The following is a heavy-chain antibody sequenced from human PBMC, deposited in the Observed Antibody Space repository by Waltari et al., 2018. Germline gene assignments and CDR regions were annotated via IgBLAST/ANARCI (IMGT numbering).Heavy chain of an antibody. Sequence: QLQLQESGPGLVKPSETLSLTCTVSGGSISSSSYYWGWIRQPPGKGLEWIGSIYYSGTTSYNPSLKRRGTISVDTSKNQFSLKLGSVTAADTAVYYCARLTVYSYGYLPPATIDYWGQGTLVTVSS. CDR2: IYYSGTT. V-gene: IGHV4-39*07. D-gene: IGHD5-18*01. CDR3: ARLTVYSYGYLPPATIDY. CDR1: GGSISSSSYY. J-gene: IGHJ4*02.